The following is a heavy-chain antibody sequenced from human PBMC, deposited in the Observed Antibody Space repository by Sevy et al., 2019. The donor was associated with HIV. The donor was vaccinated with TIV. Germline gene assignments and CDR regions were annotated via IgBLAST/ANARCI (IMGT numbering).Heavy chain of an antibody. V-gene: IGHV3-30*02. CDR2: IVSDGITT. J-gene: IGHJ4*02. CDR1: GFTFRNSG. D-gene: IGHD6-19*01. Sequence: GGSLRLSCAASGFTFRNSGMHWVRQSPGKGLEWVASIVSDGITTYYGDSVKGRFTVFRDNSKSTHYMQMNSLRVEDTAVYYGARESPSDWYLDSWGQGSQVTVSS. CDR3: ARESPSDWYLDS.